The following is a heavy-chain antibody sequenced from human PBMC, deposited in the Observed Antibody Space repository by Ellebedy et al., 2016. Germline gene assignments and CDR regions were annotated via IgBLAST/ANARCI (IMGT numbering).Heavy chain of an antibody. CDR2: ISGDGGKT. Sequence: GESLKISXATSGLPFRMFFMSWVRQTPGKGLEWVSPISGDGGKTYVADSVKGRFTISRDNSRNTVYLQMNSLGVDDTGVYYCRQGHYADYWGQGTLVTVSS. D-gene: IGHD3-16*01. CDR3: RQGHYADY. J-gene: IGHJ4*02. CDR1: GLPFRMFF. V-gene: IGHV3-23*01.